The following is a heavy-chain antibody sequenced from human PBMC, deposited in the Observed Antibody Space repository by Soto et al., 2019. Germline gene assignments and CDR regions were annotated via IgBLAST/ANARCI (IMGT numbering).Heavy chain of an antibody. CDR3: ARARTSSCPVGCWFDP. D-gene: IGHD2-15*01. CDR1: GGTFSSYA. V-gene: IGHV1-69*12. CDR2: IIPIFGTG. J-gene: IGHJ5*02. Sequence: QVQLVQSGAEVKKPGSSVKVSCKASGGTFSSYAISWVRQAPGQGLEWMGGIIPIFGTGNYAQKFQGRVTITADESTSTDYMELSSLRSEGTAVYYCARARTSSCPVGCWFDPWGQGTLVTVSS.